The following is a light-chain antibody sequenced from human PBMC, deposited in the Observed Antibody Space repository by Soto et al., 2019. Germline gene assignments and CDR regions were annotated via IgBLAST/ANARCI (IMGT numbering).Light chain of an antibody. Sequence: DIQMTQSPSSLSASVGDRVTITCRASQTNSRYLSWYRQKPGKAPELLIYATSSLQTGVPSRFSGSRSGTDFTLTISSLQPDDLATYFCQQYHTVPYTFGQGTKLEIK. V-gene: IGKV1-39*01. CDR2: ATS. J-gene: IGKJ2*01. CDR1: QTNSRY. CDR3: QQYHTVPYT.